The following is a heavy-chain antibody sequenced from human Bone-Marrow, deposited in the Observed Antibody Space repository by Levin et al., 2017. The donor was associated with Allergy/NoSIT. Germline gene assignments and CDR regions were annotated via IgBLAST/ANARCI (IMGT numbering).Heavy chain of an antibody. D-gene: IGHD5-12*01. CDR1: GFSLSSSGMS. CDR2: IDWADDK. V-gene: IGHV2-70*12. Sequence: SGPTLVKPTQTLTLTCTLSGFSLSSSGMSVSWIRRPPGKALEWLAVIDWADDKDYSTSLRTRLSISKDTSKNQVVLPSTDMDPVDTATYFCAATLISGYVYFDYWGQGIRVTVSS. J-gene: IGHJ4*02. CDR3: AATLISGYVYFDY.